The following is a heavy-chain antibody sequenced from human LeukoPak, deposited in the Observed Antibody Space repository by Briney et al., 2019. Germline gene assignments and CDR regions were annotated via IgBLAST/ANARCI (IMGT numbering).Heavy chain of an antibody. CDR3: AKDQVRDIWFGES. V-gene: IGHV3-30*18. J-gene: IGHJ5*02. CDR2: ISYDGSNK. CDR1: GFTLSSYD. Sequence: PGGSLRLSCAASGFTLSSYDMHWVRQAPGKGLEWVAVISYDGSNKYYADSVKGRFSISRDNSKNSLYLEMNSLRAEDTAMYYCAKDQVRDIWFGESWGQGTLVTVSS. D-gene: IGHD3-10*01.